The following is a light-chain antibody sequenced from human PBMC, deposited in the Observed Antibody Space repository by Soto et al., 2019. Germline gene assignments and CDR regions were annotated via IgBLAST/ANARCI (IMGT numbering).Light chain of an antibody. CDR2: KAS. Sequence: DIQMTQSPSTLSASVGDRVTITCRASQSISEWLAWYQQKPGKAPNLLIYKASSLESGVPSRFSGSGSGTEFTLTISSLQPDDFATYYCQQYNSYTGMYTFGQGTKLEIK. J-gene: IGKJ2*01. CDR3: QQYNSYTGMYT. V-gene: IGKV1-5*03. CDR1: QSISEW.